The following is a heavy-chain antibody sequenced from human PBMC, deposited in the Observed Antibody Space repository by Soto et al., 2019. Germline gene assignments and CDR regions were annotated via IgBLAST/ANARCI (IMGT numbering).Heavy chain of an antibody. CDR3: ARVSGIYYYGMDV. V-gene: IGHV4-34*01. Sequence: SETLSLTCAVHGGSFSGYYWNCVRQPPGKGLEWIGEINHSGSTNYNPSLKSRVTISVDTSKNQFSLKLSSVTAADTAVYYCARVSGIYYYGMDVWGQGTTVT. CDR1: GGSFSGYY. CDR2: INHSGST. D-gene: IGHD3-10*01. J-gene: IGHJ6*02.